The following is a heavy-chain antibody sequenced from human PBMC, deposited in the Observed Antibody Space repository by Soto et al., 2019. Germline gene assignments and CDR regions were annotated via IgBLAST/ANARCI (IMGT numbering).Heavy chain of an antibody. CDR3: ARVVAGVSNDAVPAASPLFDP. J-gene: IGHJ5*02. V-gene: IGHV4-34*01. CDR2: INHSGST. D-gene: IGHD2-2*01. CDR1: GGSFSGYY. Sequence: PSETLSLTCAVYGGSFSGYYWSWIRQPPGKGLEWIGEINHSGSTNYNPSLKSRVTISVDTSKNQFSLKLSSVTAADTAVYYCARVVAGVSNDAVPAASPLFDPWGQGTLVTVSS.